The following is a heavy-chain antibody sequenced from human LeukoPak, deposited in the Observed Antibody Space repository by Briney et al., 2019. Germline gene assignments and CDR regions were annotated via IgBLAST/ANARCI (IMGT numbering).Heavy chain of an antibody. Sequence: GGSLRLSCAASGFSFSKYGMHWVRQAPGKGLEWVAFIRYDGSNKYYADSVKGRFTISRDNSKNTLYLQMNSLRAEDTAVYYCAKAPVAGPNWFDPWGQGTLVTVSS. V-gene: IGHV3-30*02. J-gene: IGHJ5*02. CDR2: IRYDGSNK. CDR3: AKAPVAGPNWFDP. CDR1: GFSFSKYG. D-gene: IGHD6-19*01.